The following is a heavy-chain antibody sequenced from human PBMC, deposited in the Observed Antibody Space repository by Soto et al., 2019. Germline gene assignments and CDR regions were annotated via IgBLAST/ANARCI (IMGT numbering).Heavy chain of an antibody. D-gene: IGHD6-13*01. CDR1: GGSFSGYY. J-gene: IGHJ2*01. Sequence: SQTLSLTCAVYGGSFSGYYWSWIRQPPGKGLEWIGEINHSGSTNYNPSLKSPVTISVDTPKNQFSLKLSSVTAADTAVYYCARDLLKGGIAAAVGLGYFDLWGRGTLVTVSS. V-gene: IGHV4-34*01. CDR3: ARDLLKGGIAAAVGLGYFDL. CDR2: INHSGST.